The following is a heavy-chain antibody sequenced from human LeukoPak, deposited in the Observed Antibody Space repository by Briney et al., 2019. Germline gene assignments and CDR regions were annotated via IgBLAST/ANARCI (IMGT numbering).Heavy chain of an antibody. J-gene: IGHJ4*02. D-gene: IGHD6-19*01. Sequence: KTSQTLSLTCAVSGFSVGSGYFWGWIRQPPGRGLEWIGSVHHSGNTYYNPSPKSRVAASVDTSKNQFSLRLNSVTAADTAIYHCARVKNIAVAADYFDSWGQGTLVTVSS. CDR2: VHHSGNT. CDR1: GFSVGSGYF. V-gene: IGHV4-38-2*01. CDR3: ARVKNIAVAADYFDS.